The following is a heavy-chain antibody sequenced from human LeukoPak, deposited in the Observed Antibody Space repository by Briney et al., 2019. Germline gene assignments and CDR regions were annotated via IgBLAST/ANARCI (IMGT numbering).Heavy chain of an antibody. Sequence: SETLSLTCTVSGDSIGNSNYYWAWVRQPPGKGLEWLGSIFYSGCTYYNPSLKSRVTISVDTSKNQFSPNLHSVTAADTATYYCARRGITYSSSFFAYWGQGTLVTVSS. CDR1: GDSIGNSNYY. V-gene: IGHV4-39*01. CDR2: IFYSGCT. CDR3: ARRGITYSSSFFAY. J-gene: IGHJ4*02. D-gene: IGHD6-13*01.